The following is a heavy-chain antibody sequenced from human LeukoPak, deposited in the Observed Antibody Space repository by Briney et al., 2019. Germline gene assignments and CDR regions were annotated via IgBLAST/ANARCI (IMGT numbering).Heavy chain of an antibody. CDR1: GFTFSSYA. D-gene: IGHD1-26*01. Sequence: PGGSLRLSCAASGFTFSSYAMHWVRQAPGKGLEWVAVISYDGSNKYYADSVKGRFTISRDNSKNTLYLQMNSLRAEDTAVYYCARAGWELLRGYYYYMDVWGKGTTVTVSS. V-gene: IGHV3-30-3*01. CDR2: ISYDGSNK. CDR3: ARAGWELLRGYYYYMDV. J-gene: IGHJ6*03.